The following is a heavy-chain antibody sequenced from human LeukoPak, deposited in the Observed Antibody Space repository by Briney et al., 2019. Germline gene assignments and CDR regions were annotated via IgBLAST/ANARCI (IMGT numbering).Heavy chain of an antibody. D-gene: IGHD6-6*01. CDR3: ARVVSYGSSPAYFDY. Sequence: SETLSLTCTVSGGSISSYYWSWIRQPAGKGLEWIGRIYTSGSTNYNPSLKSRVTMSVDTSKNQFSLKLSSVTAADTAVYYCARVVSYGSSPAYFDYWGQGTLVTVSS. J-gene: IGHJ4*02. V-gene: IGHV4-4*07. CDR1: GGSISSYY. CDR2: IYTSGST.